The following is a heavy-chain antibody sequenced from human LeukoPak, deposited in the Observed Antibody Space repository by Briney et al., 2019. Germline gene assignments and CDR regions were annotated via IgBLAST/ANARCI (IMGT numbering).Heavy chain of an antibody. V-gene: IGHV1-69*13. CDR2: ISPIFGTA. D-gene: IGHD3-3*01. CDR3: ARSGYYIHPYYYYYGMDV. J-gene: IGHJ6*02. CDR1: GGTFSSYA. Sequence: SVKVSCKASGGTFSSYAISWVRQAPGQGLEWMGGISPIFGTANYAQKFQGRVTITADESTSTAYMELSSLRSEDTAVYYCARSGYYIHPYYYYYGMDVWGQGTTVTVSS.